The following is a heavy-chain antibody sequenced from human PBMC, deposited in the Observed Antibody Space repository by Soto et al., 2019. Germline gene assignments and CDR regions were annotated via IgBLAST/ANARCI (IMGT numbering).Heavy chain of an antibody. CDR2: INSDGSTT. CDR1: GFTFSNYF. D-gene: IGHD3-10*01. J-gene: IGHJ4*02. Sequence: PGGSLRLSCAASGFTFSNYFIHWVRQAPGKGLVWVSRINSDGSTTNYADSVKGRITISGDNAKNTVYLQVNSLRAEDTAVYYCARETYRSFYFDFWGQGTLVTVSS. V-gene: IGHV3-74*01. CDR3: ARETYRSFYFDF.